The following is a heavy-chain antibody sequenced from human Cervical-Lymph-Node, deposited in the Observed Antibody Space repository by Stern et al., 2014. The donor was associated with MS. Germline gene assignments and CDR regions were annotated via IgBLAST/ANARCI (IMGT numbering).Heavy chain of an antibody. CDR3: AKDIRPRQWLEGVYFDY. CDR2: ISGSGGST. Sequence: EMQLVESGGGLVQPGGSLRLSCAASGFTFSSYAMSWVRQAPGKGLEWVSAISGSGGSTYYADSVKGRFTISRDNSKNTLYLQMNSLRAEDTAVYYCAKDIRPRQWLEGVYFDYWGQGTLVTVSS. CDR1: GFTFSSYA. D-gene: IGHD6-19*01. V-gene: IGHV3-23*04. J-gene: IGHJ4*02.